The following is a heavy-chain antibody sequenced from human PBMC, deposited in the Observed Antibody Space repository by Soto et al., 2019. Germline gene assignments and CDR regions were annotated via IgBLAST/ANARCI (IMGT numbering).Heavy chain of an antibody. CDR2: MNVYNGHT. J-gene: IGHJ5*02. Sequence: QVQLVQSGAEVKKPGASVKVSCKASGYIFNNYAISWVRQAPGQGLEWMGWMNVYNGHTKYAQKVQGRLTMTTDTSTSTAYMELRNLRSDDTAVYYCARDLSSGWFDPWGQGTLVTVSS. CDR3: ARDLSSGWFDP. V-gene: IGHV1-18*01. D-gene: IGHD6-19*01. CDR1: GYIFNNYA.